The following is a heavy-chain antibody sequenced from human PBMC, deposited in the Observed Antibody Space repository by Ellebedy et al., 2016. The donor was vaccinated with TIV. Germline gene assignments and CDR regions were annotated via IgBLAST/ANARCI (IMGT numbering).Heavy chain of an antibody. CDR1: GFTFSIYA. D-gene: IGHD3-22*01. Sequence: GESLKISCAASGFTFSIYALSWVRQAPGKGLEWVSTISTTGSRTYYADSVEGRFIISRDNSKRKLYLQMNSLRAEDTAVYYCAKGRGGGSDSSAPRYYFDYWGLGTLVTVSS. CDR3: AKGRGGGSDSSAPRYYFDY. CDR2: ISTTGSRT. J-gene: IGHJ4*02. V-gene: IGHV3-23*01.